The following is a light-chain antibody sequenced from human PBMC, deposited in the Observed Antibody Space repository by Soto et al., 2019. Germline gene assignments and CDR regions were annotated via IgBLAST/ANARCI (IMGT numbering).Light chain of an antibody. V-gene: IGKV1-6*01. Sequence: AIQMTQSPSSLSASVGDRVIITCRASQGIRSELAWYQQKPGKAPDLLIYAASTLQRGVPYRFSGSGSGTDFTLTISNLQPEDFATYYCLHDYNYPRTFGQGTKVEIK. J-gene: IGKJ1*01. CDR3: LHDYNYPRT. CDR1: QGIRSE. CDR2: AAS.